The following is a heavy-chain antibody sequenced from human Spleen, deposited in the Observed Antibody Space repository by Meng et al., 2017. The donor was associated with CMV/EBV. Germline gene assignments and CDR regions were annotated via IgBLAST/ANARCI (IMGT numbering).Heavy chain of an antibody. J-gene: IGHJ4*02. CDR2: INPNSGGT. D-gene: IGHD6-13*01. V-gene: IGHV1-2*02. CDR1: GYPFTGYY. CDR3: ARAARAAGTDEYFDY. Sequence: SGYPFTGYYMHWVRQAPGQGLEWMGWINPNSGGTNYAQKFQGRVTMTRDTSISTTYMELSRLRSDDTAVYYCARAARAAGTDEYFDYWGQGTLVTVSS.